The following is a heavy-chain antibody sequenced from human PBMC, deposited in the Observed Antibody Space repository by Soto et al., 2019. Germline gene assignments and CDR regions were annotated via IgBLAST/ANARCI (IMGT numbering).Heavy chain of an antibody. D-gene: IGHD4-17*01. Sequence: QVQLVESGGGVVQPGRSLRLSCAAPGFPFSSYAMHWVRQAPGKGLECVAVISYDGSNRYHADSVKGRFTISRDNYKNTLYLQMNSLRAEDTAVYYCARGIYGDYGGYFDLWGRGTLVTVSS. J-gene: IGHJ2*01. CDR3: ARGIYGDYGGYFDL. V-gene: IGHV3-30-3*01. CDR1: GFPFSSYA. CDR2: ISYDGSNR.